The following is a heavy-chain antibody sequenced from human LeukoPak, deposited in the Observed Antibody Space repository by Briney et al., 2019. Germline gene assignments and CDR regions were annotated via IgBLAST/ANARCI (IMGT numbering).Heavy chain of an antibody. J-gene: IGHJ4*02. Sequence: GRSLRLSCAASGITFSSYAMHWVRQAPGKGLEWVAVISYDGGNKYYADSVKGRFTISRDNSKNTLYLQMNSLRAEDTAVYYCARSGRGSGSYYDYYFDYWGQGTLVTVSS. V-gene: IGHV3-30*01. CDR1: GITFSSYA. CDR2: ISYDGGNK. CDR3: ARSGRGSGSYYDYYFDY. D-gene: IGHD1-26*01.